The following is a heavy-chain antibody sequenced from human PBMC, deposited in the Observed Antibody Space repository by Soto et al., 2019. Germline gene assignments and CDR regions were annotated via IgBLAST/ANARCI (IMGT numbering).Heavy chain of an antibody. D-gene: IGHD3-22*01. J-gene: IGHJ4*02. V-gene: IGHV1-69*01. CDR3: ARDRAGYYSHFVY. Sequence: QVYLVQAGAEVKKPGSSVKVSCKALRGTFTNYAFSWVRHAPGQGLEWMGGIMPFFGSGNYAQKFQGRINITADESTSSVDLELSSLRSEDTAVYYCARDRAGYYSHFVYWGQGTLVTVSS. CDR1: RGTFTNYA. CDR2: IMPFFGSG.